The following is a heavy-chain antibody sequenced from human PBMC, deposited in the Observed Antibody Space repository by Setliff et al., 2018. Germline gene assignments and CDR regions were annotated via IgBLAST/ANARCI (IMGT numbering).Heavy chain of an antibody. CDR2: INHTGSPNWIGAINHSGSP. V-gene: IGHV4-34*01. Sequence: SETLSLTCAVYGAPPSGTYCSWIRQPPGKGLEWIGEINHTGSPNWIGAINHSGSPNYNASLKSRVTMSVDTSKNQFSLKWTSVTAADTAVCYCRVWVDMIEVDSWAQGTLVTVS. CDR1: GAPPSGTY. J-gene: IGHJ4*02. CDR3: RVWVDMIEVDS. D-gene: IGHD3-22*01.